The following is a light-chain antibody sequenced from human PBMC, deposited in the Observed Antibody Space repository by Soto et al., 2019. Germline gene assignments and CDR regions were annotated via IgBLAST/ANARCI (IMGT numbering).Light chain of an antibody. V-gene: IGLV1-44*01. CDR1: SSNVGTNH. CDR3: SSYSSVSALLF. Sequence: QSVLTQPPSASGTPGQRVTISCSGSSSNVGTNHVNWYQQLPGTAPKLLIYSDNQRPSGVPDRFSGSKSGTSASLAISGLQSEDEADYYCSSYSSVSALLFFGGGTKLTVL. CDR2: SDN. J-gene: IGLJ2*01.